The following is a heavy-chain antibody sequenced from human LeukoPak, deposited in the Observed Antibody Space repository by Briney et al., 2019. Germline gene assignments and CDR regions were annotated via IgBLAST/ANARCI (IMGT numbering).Heavy chain of an antibody. CDR1: GFTFTDHW. Sequence: GGSLRLSCATSGFTFTDHWMDWVRQAPGKGLEWVARIRNKAASYTTQYAASVKDRFIISRDDSQNSIYLQMNSLRTEDTAVYYCARDGILGYWGRGTLVTVSS. CDR2: IRNKAASYTT. D-gene: IGHD7-27*01. V-gene: IGHV3-72*01. J-gene: IGHJ4*02. CDR3: ARDGILGY.